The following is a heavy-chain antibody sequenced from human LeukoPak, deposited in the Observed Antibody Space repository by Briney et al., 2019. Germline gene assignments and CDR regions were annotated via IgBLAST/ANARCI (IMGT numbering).Heavy chain of an antibody. Sequence: SETLSLTCAVYGGSFSGYYWSWIRQPPGKGLEWIGEINHSGSTNYNPSLKSRVTISVDTSKNQFSLKLSSVTAADTAVYYCARLRRVAHPIYYYYYYMDVWGKGTTVTVSS. CDR1: GGSFSGYY. CDR3: ARLRRVAHPIYYYYYYMDV. D-gene: IGHD2-15*01. CDR2: INHSGST. V-gene: IGHV4-34*01. J-gene: IGHJ6*03.